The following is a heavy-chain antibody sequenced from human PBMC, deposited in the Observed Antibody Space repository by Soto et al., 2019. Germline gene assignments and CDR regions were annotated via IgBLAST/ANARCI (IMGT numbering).Heavy chain of an antibody. V-gene: IGHV4-34*01. CDR1: GGSFSGYY. Sequence: SSETLSLTCAVYGGSFSGYYWSWIRQPPGKGLEWIGEINHSGSTNYNPSLKSRVTISVDTSKNQFSLKLSSVTAADTAVYYCARAAGRSYYYYYYMDVWGKGTTVTVSS. CDR2: INHSGST. D-gene: IGHD6-13*01. CDR3: ARAAGRSYYYYYYMDV. J-gene: IGHJ6*03.